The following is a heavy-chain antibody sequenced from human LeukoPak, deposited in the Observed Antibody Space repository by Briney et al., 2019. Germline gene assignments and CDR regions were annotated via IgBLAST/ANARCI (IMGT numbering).Heavy chain of an antibody. CDR1: GFTFSSYS. CDR2: ISSSSSYI. Sequence: GSLRLSCAASGFTFSSYSMNWVRQAPGKGLEWVSSISSSSSYIYYADSVKGRFTISRDNAKNSLYLQMNSLRAEDTAVYYCAKGGATDAFDIWGQGTMVTVSS. J-gene: IGHJ3*02. CDR3: AKGGATDAFDI. V-gene: IGHV3-21*01. D-gene: IGHD1-26*01.